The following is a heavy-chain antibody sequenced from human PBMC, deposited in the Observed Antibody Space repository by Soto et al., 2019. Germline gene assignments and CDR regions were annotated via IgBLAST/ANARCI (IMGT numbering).Heavy chain of an antibody. D-gene: IGHD2-2*01. CDR1: GFTFSSYA. J-gene: IGHJ6*02. V-gene: IGHV3-23*01. CDR2: ISGSGGST. CDR3: AKGEGYCSSTSCYYYYYGMDV. Sequence: VGSLRLSCAASGFTFSSYAMSWVRQAPGKGLEWVSAISGSGGSTYYADSVKGRFTISRDNSKNTLYLQMNSLRAEDTAVYYCAKGEGYCSSTSCYYYYYGMDVWGQGTTVTVSS.